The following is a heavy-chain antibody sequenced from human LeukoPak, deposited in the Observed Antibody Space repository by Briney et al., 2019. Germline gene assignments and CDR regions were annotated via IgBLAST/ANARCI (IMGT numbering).Heavy chain of an antibody. J-gene: IGHJ4*02. D-gene: IGHD3-10*01. Sequence: GGSLRLSCAASGFTFSDYYMSWIRQAPGKGLEWVSYISSSGSTIYYADSVKGRFTISRDNAKNSLYLQMNSLRAEDTAVYYCAIVSWFGEFLLDYWGQGTLVTVSS. CDR2: ISSSGSTI. CDR3: AIVSWFGEFLLDY. CDR1: GFTFSDYY. V-gene: IGHV3-11*04.